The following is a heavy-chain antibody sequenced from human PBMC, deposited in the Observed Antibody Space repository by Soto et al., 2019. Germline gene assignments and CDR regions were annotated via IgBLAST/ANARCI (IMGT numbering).Heavy chain of an antibody. Sequence: QVQLVQSGAEVKEPGSSVKVSCKASGGTFSTSTFTWVRQAPGQGLEWMGRIIPILDTADYAQKFQGSVTITAEKSRSTAFMELSSLRSEDTGIYYCARDSPIGSVFSGYDAIDLWGQGTLVTVSP. V-gene: IGHV1-69*08. CDR3: ARDSPIGSVFSGYDAIDL. D-gene: IGHD5-12*01. J-gene: IGHJ4*02. CDR1: GGTFSTST. CDR2: IIPILDTA.